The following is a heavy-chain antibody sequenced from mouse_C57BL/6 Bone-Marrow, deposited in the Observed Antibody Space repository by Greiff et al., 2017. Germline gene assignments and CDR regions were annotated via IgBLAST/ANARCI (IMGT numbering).Heavy chain of an antibody. D-gene: IGHD2-3*01. CDR2: IDPENGDT. CDR3: TTPDGYYYAMDY. J-gene: IGHJ4*01. Sequence: VQLQQSGAELVRPGASVKLSCTASGFNIKDDYMHWVKQRPEQGLEWIGWIDPENGDTEYASKFQGKATITADTSSKTSYLQLSSLTSEDTAVYYCTTPDGYYYAMDYWGQGTSVTVSS. V-gene: IGHV14-4*01. CDR1: GFNIKDDY.